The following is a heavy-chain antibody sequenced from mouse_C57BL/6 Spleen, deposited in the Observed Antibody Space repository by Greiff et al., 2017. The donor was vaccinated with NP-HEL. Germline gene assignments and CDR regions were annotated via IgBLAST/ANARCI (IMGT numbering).Heavy chain of an antibody. CDR2: INPSSGYT. D-gene: IGHD3-1*01. CDR3: AVGHFDY. Sequence: QVQLKESGAELARPGASVKMSCKASGYTFTSYTMHWVKQRPGQGLEWIGYINPSSGYTKYNQKFKDKATLTADKSSSTAYMQLSSLTSEDSAVYYCAVGHFDYWGQGTTLTVSS. CDR1: GYTFTSYT. J-gene: IGHJ2*01. V-gene: IGHV1-4*01.